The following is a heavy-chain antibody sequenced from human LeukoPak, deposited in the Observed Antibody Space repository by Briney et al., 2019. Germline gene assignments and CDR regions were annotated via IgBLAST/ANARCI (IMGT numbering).Heavy chain of an antibody. J-gene: IGHJ4*02. CDR2: INHSGST. V-gene: IGHV4-34*01. D-gene: IGHD3-16*02. Sequence: KPSETLSLTCAVYGGSFSGYYWSWIRQPPGKGLEWIGEINHSGSTNYNPSLKSRVTISVDTSKNQFSLKLSSVTAADTAVYYCARRYDYVWGSYRDTIDYWGQGTLVTVSS. CDR1: GGSFSGYY. CDR3: ARRYDYVWGSYRDTIDY.